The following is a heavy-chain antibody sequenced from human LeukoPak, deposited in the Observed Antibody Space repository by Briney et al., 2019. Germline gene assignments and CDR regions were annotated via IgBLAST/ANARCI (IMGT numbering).Heavy chain of an antibody. D-gene: IGHD6-19*01. CDR1: GYTFTSYD. Sequence: VSCKASGYTFTSYDINWVRQATGQGLEWMGRINPNSGGTNYAQKFQGRVTMTRDTSISTAYMELSRLRSDDTAVYYCAGTGIAVAGIRNDYWGQGTLVTVSS. CDR3: AGTGIAVAGIRNDY. CDR2: INPNSGGT. V-gene: IGHV1-2*06. J-gene: IGHJ4*02.